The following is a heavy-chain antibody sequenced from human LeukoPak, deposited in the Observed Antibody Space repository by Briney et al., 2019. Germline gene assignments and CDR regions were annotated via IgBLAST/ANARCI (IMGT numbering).Heavy chain of an antibody. Sequence: TNYAQKFQERVTITRDMSTSTAYMELSSLRSEDTAVYYCAAGACSSTSCYGYYYYGMDVWGQGTTVTVSS. D-gene: IGHD2-2*01. V-gene: IGHV1-58*01. CDR3: AAGACSSTSCYGYYYYGMDV. CDR2: T. J-gene: IGHJ6*02.